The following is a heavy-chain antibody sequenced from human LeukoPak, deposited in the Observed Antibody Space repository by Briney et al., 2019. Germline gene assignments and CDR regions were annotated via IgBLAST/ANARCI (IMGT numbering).Heavy chain of an antibody. J-gene: IGHJ4*02. V-gene: IGHV3-23*01. CDR1: GFTFSSYA. CDR3: AKLNMPYCSSTSCYTFDY. Sequence: GGSLRLSCAASGFTFSSYAMSWVRQAPGKGLEWVSAISGSGGITYYADSVKGRFTISRDNSKNTLYLQMNSLRAEDTAVYYCAKLNMPYCSSTSCYTFDYWGQGTLVTVSS. D-gene: IGHD2-2*02. CDR2: ISGSGGIT.